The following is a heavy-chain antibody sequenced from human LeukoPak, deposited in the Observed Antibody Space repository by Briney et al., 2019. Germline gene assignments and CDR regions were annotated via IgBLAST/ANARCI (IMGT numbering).Heavy chain of an antibody. V-gene: IGHV1-3*01. CDR2: INAGNGNT. CDR1: GYTFTSYG. Sequence: ASVKVSCKASGYTFTSYGISWVRQAPGQGLEWMGWINAGNGNTKYSQKFQGRVTITRDTSASTAYMELSSLRSEDTAVYYCAGGEIVGATQRAFDIWGQGTMVTVSS. D-gene: IGHD1-26*01. J-gene: IGHJ3*02. CDR3: AGGEIVGATQRAFDI.